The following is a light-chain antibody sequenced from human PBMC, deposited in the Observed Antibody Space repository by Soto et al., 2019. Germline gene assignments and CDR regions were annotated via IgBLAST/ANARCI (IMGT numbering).Light chain of an antibody. J-gene: IGKJ4*01. CDR2: AAS. CDR1: QSISTY. CDR3: PTGYSTPLP. V-gene: IGKV1-39*01. Sequence: DIQMTQSPSSLSASVGDRVTITCRASQSISTYLHWYQQKPGKAPNLLIYAASTLQSGVPSRFSGSGSGTDFTLTISSLQPEDFSTYFCPTGYSTPLPFGGGTKVDIK.